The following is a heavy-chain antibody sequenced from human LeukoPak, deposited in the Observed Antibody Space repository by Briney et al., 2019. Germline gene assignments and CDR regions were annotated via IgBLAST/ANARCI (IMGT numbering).Heavy chain of an antibody. V-gene: IGHV4-59*12. Sequence: SETLSLTCTVSGGSISSYYWSWIRQPPGKGLEWIGYIYYSGSTNYNPSLKSRVTMSVDTSKNHFSLKLSSVTAADTAVYYCARANSYDGSGHYYEFAYWGQGTLVTVSS. J-gene: IGHJ4*02. CDR3: ARANSYDGSGHYYEFAY. CDR2: IYYSGST. CDR1: GGSISSYY. D-gene: IGHD3-22*01.